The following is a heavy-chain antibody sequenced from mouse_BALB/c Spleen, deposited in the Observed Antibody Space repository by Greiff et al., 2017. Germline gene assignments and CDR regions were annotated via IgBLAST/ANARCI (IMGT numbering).Heavy chain of an antibody. CDR2: IYPGNSDT. D-gene: IGHD2-3*01. CDR3: TRYDGYYDYYAMDY. Sequence: VQLQQSGTVLARPGASVKMSCKASGYSFTSYWMHWVKQRPGQGLEWIGAIYPGNSDTSYNQKFKGKAKLTAVTSASTAYMELSSLTNEDSAVYYCTRYDGYYDYYAMDYWGQGTSVTVSS. J-gene: IGHJ4*01. CDR1: GYSFTSYW. V-gene: IGHV1-5*01.